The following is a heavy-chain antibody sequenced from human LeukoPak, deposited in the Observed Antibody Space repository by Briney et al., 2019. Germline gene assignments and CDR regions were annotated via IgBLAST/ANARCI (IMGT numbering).Heavy chain of an antibody. D-gene: IGHD1-26*01. Sequence: GGSLRLSCAASGFTFSGFWMSWVRLAPGKGLEWVANIKKDGSETYYVDSVKGRFTISRDNAKNSLYLQMNSLRAEDTAVYYCARESGNGYVDVWGRGTTVTVSS. CDR1: GFTFSGFW. J-gene: IGHJ6*02. V-gene: IGHV3-7*01. CDR3: ARESGNGYVDV. CDR2: IKKDGSET.